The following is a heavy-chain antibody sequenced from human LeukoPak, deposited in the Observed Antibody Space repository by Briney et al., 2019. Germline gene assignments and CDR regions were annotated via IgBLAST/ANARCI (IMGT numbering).Heavy chain of an antibody. V-gene: IGHV3-23*01. D-gene: IGHD5-18*01. Sequence: GGSLRLSCAASGFTFSSYAMSWVRQAPGKGLEWVSAISGSGGSTYYADSVKGRFTISRDNSKNTLYLQMNSLRAEDTAVYYCATDGYSYGSESRYFDYWGQGTLVTVSS. CDR2: ISGSGGST. CDR3: ATDGYSYGSESRYFDY. J-gene: IGHJ4*02. CDR1: GFTFSSYA.